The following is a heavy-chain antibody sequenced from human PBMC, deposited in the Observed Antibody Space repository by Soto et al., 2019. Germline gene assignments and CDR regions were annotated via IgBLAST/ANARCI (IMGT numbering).Heavy chain of an antibody. CDR1: GGSFSGYY. D-gene: IGHD3-3*02. CDR2: INHSGST. CDR3: ARGKHFWSGYYYWFDP. Sequence: SETLSLTCAVYGGSFSGYYWSWIRQPPGKGLEWIGEINHSGSTNYNPSLKSRVTISVDTSKNQFSLKLSSVTAADTAVYYCARGKHFWSGYYYWFDPWGQGTLVTSPQ. V-gene: IGHV4-34*01. J-gene: IGHJ5*02.